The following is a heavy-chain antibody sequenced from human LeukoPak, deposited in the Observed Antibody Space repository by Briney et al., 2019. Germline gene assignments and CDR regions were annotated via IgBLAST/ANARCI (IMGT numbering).Heavy chain of an antibody. Sequence: GGSLRLSCAASGFTVSSNYMSWVRQAPGKGLEWVSVIYSCGSTYYADSVKGRFTISRDNSKNTLYLQMNSLRAEDTAVYYCAREKQWLLLEDYWGQGTLVTVSS. V-gene: IGHV3-66*01. CDR2: IYSCGST. D-gene: IGHD6-19*01. CDR1: GFTVSSNY. CDR3: AREKQWLLLEDY. J-gene: IGHJ4*02.